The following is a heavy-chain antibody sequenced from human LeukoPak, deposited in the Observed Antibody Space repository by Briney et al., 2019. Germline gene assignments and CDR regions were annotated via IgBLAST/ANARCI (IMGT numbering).Heavy chain of an antibody. D-gene: IGHD2-2*02. CDR2: MNPNNGNT. V-gene: IGHV1-8*03. Sequence: ASVKVSCKASGYTFTSNDINWVRQATGQGLEWMGWMNPNNGNTGYAQKFQGRVTLTRDTSISTAYMELSSLRSEDTAVYYCARDSSGYCSSTSCYNSVNWGQGTLVTVSS. J-gene: IGHJ4*02. CDR1: GYTFTSND. CDR3: ARDSSGYCSSTSCYNSVN.